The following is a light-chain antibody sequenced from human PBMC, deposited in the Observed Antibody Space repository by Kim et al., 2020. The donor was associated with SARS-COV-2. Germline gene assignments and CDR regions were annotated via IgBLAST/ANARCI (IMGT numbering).Light chain of an antibody. J-gene: IGLJ1*01. CDR3: SSYASSSHV. CDR2: DGS. CDR1: SSDVSCYNY. Sequence: PGQSITISCTRTSSDVSCYNYVSWYQQHPGKAPKLMIYDGSKRPSGVSNRFSGTKACNAASLTISGLHAEDDADYCCSSYASSSHVFGTGTKVTVL. V-gene: IGLV2-14*04.